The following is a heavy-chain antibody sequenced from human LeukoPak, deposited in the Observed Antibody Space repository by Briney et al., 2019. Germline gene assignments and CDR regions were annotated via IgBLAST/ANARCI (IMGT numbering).Heavy chain of an antibody. CDR2: INWNGGST. J-gene: IGHJ4*02. CDR1: GFTFDDYG. D-gene: IGHD5-24*01. CDR3: ARKGGGYNFEPCDY. V-gene: IGHV3-20*04. Sequence: GGSLRLSCAASGFTFDDYGMGWVRQARGKGLEWVSGINWNGGSTGYADSVKGRFTISRDNAKNSLYLQMNSLRAEDTALYYCARKGGGYNFEPCDYWGQGTLVTVSS.